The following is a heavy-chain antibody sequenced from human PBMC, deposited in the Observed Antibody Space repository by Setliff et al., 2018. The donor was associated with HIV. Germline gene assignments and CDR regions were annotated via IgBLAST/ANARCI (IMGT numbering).Heavy chain of an antibody. CDR1: GGSVSTSSYS. Sequence: PSETLSLPCTVSGGSVSTSSYSWGWIRQPPEKGQEWIGTIYHTGKTYYNSSLNSRVTIAVDTSKDQFSLNLSTVTAADTAVYYCGRVAGYCAPSRCYGYNAFDIWGPGTMVTV. CDR3: GRVAGYCAPSRCYGYNAFDI. CDR2: IYHTGKT. J-gene: IGHJ3*02. D-gene: IGHD2-15*01. V-gene: IGHV4-39*01.